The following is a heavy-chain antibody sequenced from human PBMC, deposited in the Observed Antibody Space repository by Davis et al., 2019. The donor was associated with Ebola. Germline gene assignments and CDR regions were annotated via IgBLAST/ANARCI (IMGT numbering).Heavy chain of an antibody. CDR2: ISYSGNT. CDR3: ARDRKRNDYDSYFDY. D-gene: IGHD1-1*01. CDR1: GGSIRSHY. Sequence: SETLSLTCTVSGGSIRSHYWSWIRQPAGKGLEWIGSISYSGNTNYNPSLKSRVIISIDTSKNQFSLRLTSLSAADTALYYCARDRKRNDYDSYFDYWGQGTLVTVSS. J-gene: IGHJ4*02. V-gene: IGHV4-59*11.